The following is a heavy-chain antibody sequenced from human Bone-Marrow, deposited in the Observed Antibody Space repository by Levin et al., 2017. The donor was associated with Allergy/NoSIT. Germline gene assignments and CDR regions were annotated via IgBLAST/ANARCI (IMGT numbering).Heavy chain of an antibody. J-gene: IGHJ4*02. Sequence: SETLSLTCSLSGGSISTGGFHWSWVRQRPGKGLEWIGYIYYSGNTYYNPSLQSRLSISIDTSKNQFSLRLTSVTAADTAVYYCAREDGYVFDGRGQGTLVTVSS. CDR1: GGSISTGGFH. V-gene: IGHV4-31*03. CDR2: IYYSGNT. D-gene: IGHD5-24*01. CDR3: AREDGYVFDG.